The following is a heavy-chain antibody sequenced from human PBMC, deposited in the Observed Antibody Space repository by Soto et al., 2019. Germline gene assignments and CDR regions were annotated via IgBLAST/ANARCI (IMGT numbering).Heavy chain of an antibody. Sequence: QVHLVQSGAEVKRPGSSVRVSCRASGGTFYTYAFTWVRQAPGQGLEWMGGITAMVGTTKYAQKFHGRVTSSADESASPAYMELSNLRSDDTAVYYCARDVSVMTSVFGFWGQGTLITVSS. CDR1: GGTFYTYA. J-gene: IGHJ4*02. D-gene: IGHD3-10*01. CDR3: ARDVSVMTSVFGF. V-gene: IGHV1-69*01. CDR2: ITAMVGTT.